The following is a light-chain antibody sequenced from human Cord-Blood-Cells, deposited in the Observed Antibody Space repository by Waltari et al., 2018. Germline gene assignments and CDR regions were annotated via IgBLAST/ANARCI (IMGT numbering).Light chain of an antibody. Sequence: QSALTQPPSVSGSPGQSVTISCTGPSSDVGSYNRVPWDQQPPATAPKLMIYEVSNRPSGVPDRFSGSKSGNTASLTISGLQAEDEADYYCSSYTSSSTYVVFGGGTKLTVL. J-gene: IGLJ2*01. CDR1: SSDVGSYNR. CDR2: EVS. V-gene: IGLV2-18*02. CDR3: SSYTSSSTYVV.